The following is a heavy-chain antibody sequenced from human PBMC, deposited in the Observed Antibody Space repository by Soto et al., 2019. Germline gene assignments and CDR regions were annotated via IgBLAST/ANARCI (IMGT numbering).Heavy chain of an antibody. V-gene: IGHV1-46*01. Sequence: GASVKVSCKASGYTFTSYYMHWVRQAPGQGLEWMGIINPSGGSTSYAQKFQGRVTMTRDTSTSTVYMELSSLRSEDTAVYYCALAGLHRRTCFDYWGQGTLVTVS. D-gene: IGHD5-12*01. CDR2: INPSGGST. CDR1: GYTFTSYY. J-gene: IGHJ4*02. CDR3: ALAGLHRRTCFDY.